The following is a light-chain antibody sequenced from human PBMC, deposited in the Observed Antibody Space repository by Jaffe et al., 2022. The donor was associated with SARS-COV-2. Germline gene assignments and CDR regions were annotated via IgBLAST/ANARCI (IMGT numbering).Light chain of an antibody. J-gene: IGLJ3*02. CDR1: NSNIGSNP. CDR2: TNT. CDR3: ATWDDSLNGWV. Sequence: QSVLTQPPSASGTPGQRVTISCSGGNSNIGSNPVTWYQQLPGMAPKLLIYTNTQRPSGVPDRFSGSKSGTSASLAVSGLQSEDEADYYCATWDDSLNGWVFGGGTKVTVL. V-gene: IGLV1-44*01.